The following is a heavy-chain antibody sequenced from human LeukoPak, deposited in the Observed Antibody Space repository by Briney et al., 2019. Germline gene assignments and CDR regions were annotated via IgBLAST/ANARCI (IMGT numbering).Heavy chain of an antibody. J-gene: IGHJ2*01. CDR2: ISGSGGST. CDR3: AKAGVDIVVVVAARYWYFDL. CDR1: GFTFSSYA. Sequence: GGSLRLSCAVSGFTFSSYAMSWVRQAPGKGLEWVSAISGSGGSTYYADSVKGRFTISRDNSKNTLYLQMNSLRAEDTAVYYCAKAGVDIVVVVAARYWYFDLWGRGTLVTVSS. V-gene: IGHV3-23*01. D-gene: IGHD2-15*01.